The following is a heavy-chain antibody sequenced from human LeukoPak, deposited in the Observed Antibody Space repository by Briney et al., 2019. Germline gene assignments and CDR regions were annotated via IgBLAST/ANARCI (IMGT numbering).Heavy chain of an antibody. Sequence: SETLSLTCAVYGGSFSGYYWSWIRQPPGKGLEWIGEINHSGSTNYNPSLKSRVTISVDTSKNQFSLKLSSVTAADTAVYYCARDSYGLVYWGQGTLVTVSS. CDR1: GGSFSGYY. V-gene: IGHV4-34*01. CDR3: ARDSYGLVY. J-gene: IGHJ4*02. D-gene: IGHD5-18*01. CDR2: INHSGST.